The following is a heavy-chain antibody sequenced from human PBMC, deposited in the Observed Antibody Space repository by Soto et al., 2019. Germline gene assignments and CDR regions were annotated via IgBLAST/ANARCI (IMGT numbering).Heavy chain of an antibody. V-gene: IGHV1-18*01. J-gene: IGHJ6*02. D-gene: IGHD3-3*01. CDR3: ARDKYYDFWSGYYTGPGDYYGMDV. CDR1: GYTFNSYG. CDR2: ISAYNGNT. Sequence: VKVSCKASGYTFNSYGISWVRQDPGKGLEWMGWISAYNGNTNYAQKLQGRVTMTTDTSTSTAYMELRSLRSDDTAVYYCARDKYYDFWSGYYTGPGDYYGMDVWGQGTTVTVSS.